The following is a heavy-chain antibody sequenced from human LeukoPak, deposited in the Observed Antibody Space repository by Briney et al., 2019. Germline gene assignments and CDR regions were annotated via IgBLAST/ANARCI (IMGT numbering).Heavy chain of an antibody. CDR2: IYNSGST. V-gene: IGHV4-31*02. CDR3: ARVITGVWFDP. Sequence: NPSQTLSLTCTVSGGSISSGGYYWSWLRQHPGKGLEWIGYIYNSGSTYYNPSLKSRVTISVDTSNNQFSLKLSSVTAADTSVYYCARVITGVWFDPWGQGTLVTVSS. J-gene: IGHJ5*02. CDR1: GGSISSGGYY. D-gene: IGHD2-21*01.